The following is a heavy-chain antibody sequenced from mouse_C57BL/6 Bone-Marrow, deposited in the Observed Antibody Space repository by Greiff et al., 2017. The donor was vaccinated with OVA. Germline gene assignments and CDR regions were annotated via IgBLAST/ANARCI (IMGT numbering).Heavy chain of an antibody. Sequence: VQLQQSGPELVKPGASVKISCKASGYTFTDYYMNWVKQSHGQSLEWIGDINPNNGGTSYNQKFKGKATLTVDTSSSTAYMELRSLTSEDSAVYYCARVCSYYEAMDYWGQGTSVTVSS. CDR3: ARVCSYYEAMDY. J-gene: IGHJ4*01. CDR2: INPNNGGT. CDR1: GYTFTDYY. V-gene: IGHV1-26*01. D-gene: IGHD2-10*01.